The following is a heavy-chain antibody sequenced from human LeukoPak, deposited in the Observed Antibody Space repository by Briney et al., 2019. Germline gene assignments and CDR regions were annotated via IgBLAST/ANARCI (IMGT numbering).Heavy chain of an antibody. CDR2: IYHSGST. V-gene: IGHV4-30-2*01. D-gene: IGHD6-25*01. CDR3: ARGRPIRYWYFDL. Sequence: SQTLSLTCTVSGGSISSGGYYWSWIRQPPGKGLEWIGYIYHSGSTYYNPSLKSRVTISVDRSKNQFSLKLSSVTAADTAVYYCARGRPIRYWYFDLWGRGTLVTVSS. J-gene: IGHJ2*01. CDR1: GGSISSGGYY.